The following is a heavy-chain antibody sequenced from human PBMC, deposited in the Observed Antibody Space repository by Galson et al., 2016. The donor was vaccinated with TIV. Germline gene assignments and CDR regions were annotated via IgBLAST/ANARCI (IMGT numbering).Heavy chain of an antibody. J-gene: IGHJ4*02. CDR2: INAGNGDT. CDR3: ARGATSDWPFDY. CDR1: GYTFTTYA. V-gene: IGHV1-3*01. Sequence: SVKVSCKASGYTFTTYAIHWVRQAPGHGLEWMGWINAGNGDTKYSQKFQGRVTISRDTSASTAYMELSSLTSEDTAMYYCARGATSDWPFDYWGQATQVTVSS. D-gene: IGHD6-19*01.